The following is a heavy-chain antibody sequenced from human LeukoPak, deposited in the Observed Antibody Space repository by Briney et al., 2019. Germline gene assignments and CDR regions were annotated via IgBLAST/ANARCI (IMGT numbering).Heavy chain of an antibody. J-gene: IGHJ5*02. Sequence: ASVKVSCKASGYTFTSYAMHWVRQAPGQRLEWMGWINAGNGNTKYSQKFQGRVTITRDTSASTAYMELSSLRSEDTAVYYCARDGGIVPAVGVDNWFDPWGQGTLVTVSS. CDR2: INAGNGNT. CDR1: GYTFTSYA. V-gene: IGHV1-3*01. D-gene: IGHD2-2*01. CDR3: ARDGGIVPAVGVDNWFDP.